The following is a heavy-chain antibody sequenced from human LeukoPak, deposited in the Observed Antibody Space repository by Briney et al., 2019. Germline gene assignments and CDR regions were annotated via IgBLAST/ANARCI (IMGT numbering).Heavy chain of an antibody. D-gene: IGHD3-3*01. CDR1: GGSISSSCYY. J-gene: IGHJ4*02. Sequence: SETLSLTCTVSGGSISSSCYYWGWIRQPPGKGLEWIGSIYYSGSTYYNPSLKSRVTISVDTSKNQFSLKLSSVTAADTAVYYCARVSHPEDNYDFWSGPKTYYFDYWGQGTLVTVSS. V-gene: IGHV4-39*07. CDR3: ARVSHPEDNYDFWSGPKTYYFDY. CDR2: IYYSGST.